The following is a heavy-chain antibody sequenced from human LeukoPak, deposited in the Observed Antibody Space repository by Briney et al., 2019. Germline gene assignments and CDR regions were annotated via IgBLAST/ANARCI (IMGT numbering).Heavy chain of an antibody. V-gene: IGHV1-24*01. CDR2: FDPEDGET. J-gene: IGHJ4*02. CDR1: GYTLTELS. Sequence: ASVKVSCKVSGYTLTELSMHWVRQAPGNGLEWMGGFDPEDGETIYAQKFQGRVTMTEDTSTDTAYMELSSLRSEDTAVYYCATTWFGERGFDYWGQGTLVTVSS. CDR3: ATTWFGERGFDY. D-gene: IGHD3-10*01.